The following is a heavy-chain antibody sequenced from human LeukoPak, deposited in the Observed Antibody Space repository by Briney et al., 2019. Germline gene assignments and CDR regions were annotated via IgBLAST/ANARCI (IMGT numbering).Heavy chain of an antibody. CDR3: ARARGRGHYYNYMDV. V-gene: IGHV1-18*01. J-gene: IGHJ6*03. CDR1: GYTFTSYG. CDR2: ISAYNGNT. Sequence: ASVKVSCKASGYTFTSYGISWVRQAPGQGLEWMGWISAYNGNTNYAQKLQGRVTMTTDTSTSTAYMELRSLRSDDTAVYYCARARGRGHYYNYMDVWGKGTTVTVSS. D-gene: IGHD3-16*01.